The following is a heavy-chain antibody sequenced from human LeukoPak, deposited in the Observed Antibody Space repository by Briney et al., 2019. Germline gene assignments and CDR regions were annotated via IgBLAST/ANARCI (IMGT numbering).Heavy chain of an antibody. D-gene: IGHD6-13*01. CDR1: GFTFNTYA. V-gene: IGHV3-23*01. J-gene: IGHJ4*02. CDR3: AKGHSSSWYFDY. CDR2: ITHRGGST. Sequence: GGSLRLSCAASGFTFNTYAMNWVRQAPGKGLEWVSTITHRGGSTYYADSVKGRFTISRDNSNDTLYLQMNHMRAEDTAVYHFAKGHSSSWYFDYWGQGTLVTVSS.